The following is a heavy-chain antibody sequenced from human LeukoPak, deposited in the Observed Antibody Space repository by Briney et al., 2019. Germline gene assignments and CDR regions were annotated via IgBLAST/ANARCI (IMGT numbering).Heavy chain of an antibody. Sequence: PVKVSCKASGGTFSSYAISWVRQAPGQGLEWMGRIIPIFGTANYAQKFQGRVTITTDESTSTAYMELSSLRSEDTAVYYCARGGGSGSYGFDYWGQGTLATVSS. J-gene: IGHJ4*02. CDR2: IIPIFGTA. CDR3: ARGGGSGSYGFDY. CDR1: GGTFSSYA. D-gene: IGHD3-10*01. V-gene: IGHV1-69*05.